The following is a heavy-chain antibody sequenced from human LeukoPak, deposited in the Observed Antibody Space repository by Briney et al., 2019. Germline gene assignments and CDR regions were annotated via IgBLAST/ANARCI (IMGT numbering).Heavy chain of an antibody. CDR3: ARATVDYFDY. D-gene: IGHD1-14*01. J-gene: IGHJ4*02. CDR2: IIPIFGTA. V-gene: IGHV1-69*05. Sequence: GASVKVSCKASGGTFSSYTISWVRQAPGQGLEWMGRIIPIFGTANYAQKFQGRVTITTDESTSTAYMELSSLRSEDTAVYYCARATVDYFDYWGQGTLVTVSS. CDR1: GGTFSSYT.